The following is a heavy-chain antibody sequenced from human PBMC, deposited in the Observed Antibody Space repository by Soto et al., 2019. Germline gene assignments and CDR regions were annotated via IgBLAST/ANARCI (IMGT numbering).Heavy chain of an antibody. CDR3: AKEVGYSSGWSEFDY. V-gene: IGHV3-23*01. Sequence: EVQLLESGGGLVQPGGSLRLSCADSRFTFSSYAMSWVRQAPGKELEWVSAISGSGISTYYADSVKGRFTISRDNSKNTLYLQMNSLRAEDTAAYYCAKEVGYSSGWSEFDYWGQGTLVTVSS. CDR2: ISGSGIST. CDR1: RFTFSSYA. D-gene: IGHD6-19*01. J-gene: IGHJ4*02.